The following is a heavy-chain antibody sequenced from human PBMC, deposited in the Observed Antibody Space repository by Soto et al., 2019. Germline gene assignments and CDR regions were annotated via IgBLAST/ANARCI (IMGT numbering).Heavy chain of an antibody. J-gene: IGHJ6*02. CDR1: GFTFSSYS. Sequence: GGSLRLSCAASGFTFSSYSMNWVRQAPGKGLEWVSYISSSSSTIYYADSVKGRFTISRDNAKNSLYLQMNSLRDEDTAVYYCARWASIVVVPAGPQYGMDVWGQGTTVTVSS. D-gene: IGHD2-2*01. CDR3: ARWASIVVVPAGPQYGMDV. CDR2: ISSSSSTI. V-gene: IGHV3-48*02.